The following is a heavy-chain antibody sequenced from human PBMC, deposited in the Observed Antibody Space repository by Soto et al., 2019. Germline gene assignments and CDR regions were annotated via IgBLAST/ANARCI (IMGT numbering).Heavy chain of an antibody. CDR1: GGTFSSYA. CDR3: ARGVGRTVRGVNLYYYYAMDV. V-gene: IGHV1-69*06. Sequence: QVQLVQSGAEVKKPGSSVKVSCKASGGTFSSYAISWVRQAPGQGLEWMGGIIPIFGTANYAQKFQGRVTITADKYTTTAYMELNSLRFEDTAVYYCARGVGRTVRGVNLYYYYAMDVWGQGTTVTVPS. D-gene: IGHD3-10*01. CDR2: IIPIFGTA. J-gene: IGHJ6*02.